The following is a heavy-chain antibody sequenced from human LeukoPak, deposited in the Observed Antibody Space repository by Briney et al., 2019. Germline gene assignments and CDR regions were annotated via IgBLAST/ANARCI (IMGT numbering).Heavy chain of an antibody. CDR3: AREEDSSGWYYFDY. Sequence: SVKVSCKASGGTFSSYAISWLRQAPGQGLEWMGRIIPILGIANYAQKFQGRVTITADKSTSTAYMELSSLRSEDTAVYYCAREEDSSGWYYFDYWGQGTLVTVSS. CDR1: GGTFSSYA. CDR2: IIPILGIA. D-gene: IGHD6-19*01. J-gene: IGHJ4*02. V-gene: IGHV1-69*04.